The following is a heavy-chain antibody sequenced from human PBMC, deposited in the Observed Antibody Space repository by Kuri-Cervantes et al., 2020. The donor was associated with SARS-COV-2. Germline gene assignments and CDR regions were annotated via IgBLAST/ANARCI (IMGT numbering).Heavy chain of an antibody. Sequence: ESLKISCAASGFTFSSYWMSWVRQAPGKGLEWIGYIYYSGSTNYNPSLESRVTISVDTSKNQFSLKLSSVTAADTAVYYCARGTKLYYYDSRGYYAWGQGTLVTVSS. CDR1: GFTFSSYW. CDR2: IYYSGST. D-gene: IGHD3-22*01. CDR3: ARGTKLYYYDSRGYYA. J-gene: IGHJ4*02. V-gene: IGHV4-59*12.